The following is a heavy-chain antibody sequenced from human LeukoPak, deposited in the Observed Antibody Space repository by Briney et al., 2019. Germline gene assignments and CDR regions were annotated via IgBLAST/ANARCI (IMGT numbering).Heavy chain of an antibody. J-gene: IGHJ2*01. D-gene: IGHD6-19*01. CDR3: ARKGYPPGDTVAGTEFWYFDL. CDR2: IYYSGST. CDR1: GGSISSYY. V-gene: IGHV4-59*01. Sequence: SETLSLTCTVSGGSISSYYWSWIRQPPGKGLEWIGYIYYSGSTNYNPSLKSRVTISVDTSKNQLSLKLSSVTAADTAVYYCARKGYPPGDTVAGTEFWYFDLWGRGTLVTVSS.